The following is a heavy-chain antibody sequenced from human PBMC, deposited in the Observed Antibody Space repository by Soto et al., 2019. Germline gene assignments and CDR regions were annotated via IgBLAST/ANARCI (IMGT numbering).Heavy chain of an antibody. V-gene: IGHV3-30-3*01. CDR1: AFTFSTYA. D-gene: IGHD3-22*01. CDR2: ISYDGYRI. Sequence: QVRLVESGGRVVQPGRSLRLSCAASAFTFSTYAMHWVRQAPGKGLEWVAVISYDGYRIHYADSVKGRFTISRDNSKNTLFLQMNSLRAEDTAVYHCARDPFYSRSYYGMDVWGQGTTVTVSS. J-gene: IGHJ6*02. CDR3: ARDPFYSRSYYGMDV.